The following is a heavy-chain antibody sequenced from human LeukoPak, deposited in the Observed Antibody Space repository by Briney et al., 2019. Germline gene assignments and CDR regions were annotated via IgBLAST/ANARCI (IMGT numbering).Heavy chain of an antibody. V-gene: IGHV4-59*01. CDR2: IYYSGST. D-gene: IGHD3-10*01. J-gene: IGHJ6*02. CDR3: ARAPRSGGMDV. CDR1: GGSISSYY. Sequence: PSETLSLTCTVSGGSISSYYWSWIRQPPGKGLEWIGYIYYSGSTNYNPSLKSRVTISVDTSKNQFSLKLSSVTAADTAVYYCARAPRSGGMDVWGQGTTVTVSS.